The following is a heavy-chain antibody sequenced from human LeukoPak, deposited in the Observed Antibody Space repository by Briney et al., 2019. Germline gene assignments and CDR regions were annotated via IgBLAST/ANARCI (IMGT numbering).Heavy chain of an antibody. Sequence: SGPTLVNPTQTLTLTCTFSGFSLSTSGMCVSWIRQPPGKALEWLARIDWEDDKYYSTSLKTRLTISKDTSKNQVVLTMTNMDPVDTATYYCARILGQYGDVDYWGQGTLVTVSS. D-gene: IGHD4-17*01. CDR2: IDWEDDK. CDR1: GFSLSTSGMC. CDR3: ARILGQYGDVDY. V-gene: IGHV2-70*11. J-gene: IGHJ4*02.